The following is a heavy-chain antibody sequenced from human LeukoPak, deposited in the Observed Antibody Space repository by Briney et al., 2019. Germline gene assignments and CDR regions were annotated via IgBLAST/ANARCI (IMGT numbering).Heavy chain of an antibody. CDR1: GFTFSSYS. V-gene: IGHV3-21*01. D-gene: IGHD6-13*01. J-gene: IGHJ4*02. CDR3: ARGRGIAASYFDY. Sequence: GGSLRLSCAASGFTFSSYSMNWVRQAPGKGLEWVSSISSSSSYIYYADSVKGRFTISSDNAKNSLYLQMNSLRAEDTAVYYCARGRGIAASYFDYWGQGTLVTVSS. CDR2: ISSSSSYI.